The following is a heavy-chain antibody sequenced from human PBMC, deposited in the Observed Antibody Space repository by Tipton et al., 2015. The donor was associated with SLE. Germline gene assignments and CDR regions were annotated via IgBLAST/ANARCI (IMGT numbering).Heavy chain of an antibody. V-gene: IGHV4-38-2*01. CDR3: ARVGMATITAFDI. D-gene: IGHD5-24*01. CDR1: GYSISSGYY. J-gene: IGHJ3*02. CDR2: IYHSGST. Sequence: PGLVKPSETLSLTCAVSGYSISSGYYWGWIRQPPGKGLEWIGSIYHSGSTYYNPSLKSRVTISVDTSKNQFSLKLSSVTAADTAVYYCARVGMATITAFDIWGQGTMVTVSS.